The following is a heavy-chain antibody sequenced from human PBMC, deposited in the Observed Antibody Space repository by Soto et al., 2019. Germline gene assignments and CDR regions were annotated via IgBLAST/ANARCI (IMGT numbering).Heavy chain of an antibody. J-gene: IGHJ5*02. V-gene: IGHV4-4*02. D-gene: IGHD4-17*01. CDR1: GGSISSSNW. Sequence: SETLSLTCAVSGGSISSSNWWSWVRQPPGKGLEWIGEIYHSGSTNYNPSLKSRVTISVDKSKNQFSLKLSSVTAADTAVYYCARVGTIGYGDYADNWFDPWGQGTLVTVSS. CDR3: ARVGTIGYGDYADNWFDP. CDR2: IYHSGST.